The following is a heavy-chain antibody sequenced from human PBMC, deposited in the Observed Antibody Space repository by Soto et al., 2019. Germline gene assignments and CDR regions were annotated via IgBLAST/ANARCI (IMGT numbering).Heavy chain of an antibody. J-gene: IGHJ5*02. CDR2: ISGGGDST. CDR1: GFTFSTNS. D-gene: IGHD5-18*01. V-gene: IGHV3-23*01. Sequence: EVKLLESGGGLVQPGGPLRLSCAASGFTFSTNSMTWVRQAPGKGLEWVCGISGGGDSTHYADSVKGRFTISRDNSKNMVYLQMNSLTADDTAVYFCSKWDGYGDQWGQGTLVTVSS. CDR3: SKWDGYGDQ.